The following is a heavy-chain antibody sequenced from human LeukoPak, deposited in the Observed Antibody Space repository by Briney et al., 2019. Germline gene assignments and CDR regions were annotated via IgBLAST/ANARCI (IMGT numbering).Heavy chain of an antibody. Sequence: SETLSLTXTVSGGSISSSSYYWGWIRQPPGKGLEWIGSIYYSGSTYYNPSLKSRVTISVDTSKNQFSLKLSSVIAADTAVYYCARLTTMSRLFDIWGQGTMVTVSS. V-gene: IGHV4-39*01. CDR3: ARLTTMSRLFDI. CDR1: GGSISSSSYY. CDR2: IYYSGST. J-gene: IGHJ3*02. D-gene: IGHD3-10*02.